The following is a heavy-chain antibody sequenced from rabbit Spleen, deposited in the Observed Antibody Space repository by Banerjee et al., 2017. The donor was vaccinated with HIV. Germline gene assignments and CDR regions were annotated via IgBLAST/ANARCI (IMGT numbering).Heavy chain of an antibody. CDR2: IDTTYGST. D-gene: IGHD2-1*01. CDR1: GFSFSSGYD. Sequence: QQLVESGGGLVKPGASLTLTCKASGFSFSSGYDMCWVRQAPGKGLEWIACIDTTYGSTYYASWVISRFTISKTSSTTVTLQMTSLTAADTATYFCAGGRRDTGGDWGLWGPGNLVTVS. V-gene: IGHV1S40*01. J-gene: IGHJ4*01. CDR3: AGGRRDTGGDWGL.